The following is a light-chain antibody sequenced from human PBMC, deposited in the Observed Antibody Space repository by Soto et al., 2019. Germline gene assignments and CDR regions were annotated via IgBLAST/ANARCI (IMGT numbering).Light chain of an antibody. CDR3: AAWDDSLNGPGVV. CDR1: SSNIGSNT. CDR2: SNN. V-gene: IGLV1-44*01. J-gene: IGLJ2*01. Sequence: QSVLTQPPSASGTPGQRVTISCSRSSSNIGSNTVNWYQHLPGTAPKLLIYSNNQRPSGVPDRFSGSKSGTSASLAISGLQSEDEADYYCAAWDDSLNGPGVVFGGGTKLTVL.